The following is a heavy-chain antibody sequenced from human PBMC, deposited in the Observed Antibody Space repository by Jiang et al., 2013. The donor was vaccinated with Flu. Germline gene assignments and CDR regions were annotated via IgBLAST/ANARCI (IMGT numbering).Heavy chain of an antibody. CDR1: GFSLRTTGEG. V-gene: IGHV2-5*02. CDR2: IYWDNDK. J-gene: IGHJ3*02. D-gene: IGHD1-1*01. CDR3: ARLMRRHDNWYRFDAFDI. Sequence: KPTQTLTLTCTFSGFSLRTTGEGVGWIRQPPGRALEWLALIYWDNDKQYSPSLKNRLTITKDTSKKQVVLTMTNMDPVDTATYYCARLMRRHDNWYRFDAFDIVGPRDSDHRLF.